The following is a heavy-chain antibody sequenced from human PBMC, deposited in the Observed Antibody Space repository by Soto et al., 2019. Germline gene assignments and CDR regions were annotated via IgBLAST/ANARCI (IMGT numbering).Heavy chain of an antibody. D-gene: IGHD3-16*01. CDR1: GGLFNSNG. V-gene: IGHV1-69*18. Sequence: QVQLVQSGTEVNKSGSSVKVSCKVSGGLFNSNGINWVRQAPGQGLEWMGSIIPVSGTTKYAQKFQARVTISAEGSTNTVYMQVSSLKSDDAAIYYCGRGGGATWTGWFDPWGQGTPVVVSS. CDR2: IIPVSGTT. J-gene: IGHJ5*02. CDR3: GRGGGATWTGWFDP.